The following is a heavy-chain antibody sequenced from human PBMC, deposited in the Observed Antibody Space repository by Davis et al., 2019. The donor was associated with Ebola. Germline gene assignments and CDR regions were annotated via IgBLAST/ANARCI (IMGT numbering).Heavy chain of an antibody. Sequence: SETLSLTCTVSGGSISSYYWSWIRQPPGKGLEWIGYIYYSGSTNYNPSLKSRVTISVDTSKNQFSLKLSSVTAADTAVYYCARDYGDFWLGYYYYGMDVWGQGTTVTVSS. CDR3: ARDYGDFWLGYYYYGMDV. CDR1: GGSISSYY. V-gene: IGHV4-59*01. D-gene: IGHD4-17*01. J-gene: IGHJ6*02. CDR2: IYYSGST.